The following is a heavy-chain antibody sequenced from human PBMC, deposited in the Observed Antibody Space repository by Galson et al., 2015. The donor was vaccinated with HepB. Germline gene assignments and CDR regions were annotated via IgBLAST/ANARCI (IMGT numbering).Heavy chain of an antibody. D-gene: IGHD6-13*01. CDR1: GFTFSGSA. J-gene: IGHJ4*02. V-gene: IGHV3-73*01. CDR3: TRMGDLSGYSSL. Sequence: LRLSCAASGFTFSGSAIHWVRQASGRGLEWIGRIGSKANSYATAYVASVRGRFTISRDDSKNTAFLQLSSLKTDDTAVYYCTRMGDLSGYSSLWGQGTLVTVSS. CDR2: IGSKANSYAT.